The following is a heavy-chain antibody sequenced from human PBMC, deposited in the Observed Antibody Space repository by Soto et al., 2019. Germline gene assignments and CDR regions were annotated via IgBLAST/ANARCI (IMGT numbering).Heavy chain of an antibody. D-gene: IGHD1-26*01. J-gene: IGHJ4*02. CDR1: GYSINSDYY. CDR3: ARGVVGATAPDY. V-gene: IGHV4-38-2*01. CDR2: IHHGGST. Sequence: SETLSLTCAVSGYSINSDYYLGWIRQPPGKGLEWIGSIHHGGSTYYNPSLKSRVTISLDTSKNQFSLKLSSVTAADTAVYYCARGVVGATAPDYWGQGALVTVSS.